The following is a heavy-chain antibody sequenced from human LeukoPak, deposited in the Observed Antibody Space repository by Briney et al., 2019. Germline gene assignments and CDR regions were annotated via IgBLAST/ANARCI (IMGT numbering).Heavy chain of an antibody. J-gene: IGHJ4*02. V-gene: IGHV3-7*01. D-gene: IGHD3-16*01. Sequence: PGGSLRLSCAASGFTFSSYWMRWVRQAPGKGLEWVANIKQDGSEKYYVDSVKGRFTISRDNAKNSLYLQMNSLRAEDTAVYYCARDGGAHYFDYWGQGTLVTVSS. CDR3: ARDGGAHYFDY. CDR2: IKQDGSEK. CDR1: GFTFSSYW.